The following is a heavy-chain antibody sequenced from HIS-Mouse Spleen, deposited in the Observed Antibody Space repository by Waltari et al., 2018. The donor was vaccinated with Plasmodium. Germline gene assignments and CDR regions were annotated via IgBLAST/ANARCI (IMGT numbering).Heavy chain of an antibody. Sequence: QVQLVESGGGVVQPGRSLRLSCAASGFTFSSYGMHWVRQAPGKGVEWVAVISYDGSNKYYADSVKGRFTISRDNSKNTLYLQMNSLRAEDTAVYYCAKAQGVINFDYWGQEPWSPSPQ. J-gene: IGHJ4*01. CDR2: ISYDGSNK. D-gene: IGHD3-16*01. CDR3: AKAQGVINFDY. V-gene: IGHV3-30*18. CDR1: GFTFSSYG.